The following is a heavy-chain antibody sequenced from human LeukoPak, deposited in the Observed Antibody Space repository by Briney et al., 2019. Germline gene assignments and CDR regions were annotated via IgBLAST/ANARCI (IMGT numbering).Heavy chain of an antibody. CDR1: GFTFSSYG. Sequence: GGSLRLSCAASGFTFSSYGMHWVRQAPGKGLEWVSFISSSSNYRYYADSVKGRFTISRDNAKNSLYLQMSSLRAEDTAVYYCAKDGGPAFGGSGSYRRYFDRWGRGTLVTVSS. V-gene: IGHV3-21*01. D-gene: IGHD3-10*01. CDR3: AKDGGPAFGGSGSYRRYFDR. J-gene: IGHJ2*01. CDR2: ISSSSNYR.